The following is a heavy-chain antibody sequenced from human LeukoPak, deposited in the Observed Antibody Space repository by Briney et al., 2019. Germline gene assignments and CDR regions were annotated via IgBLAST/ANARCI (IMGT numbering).Heavy chain of an antibody. V-gene: IGHV3-21*01. CDR1: GFTFNRYN. D-gene: IGHD2-2*01. CDR3: ARAVGYCSSTSCYWEYFQH. Sequence: GGSLRLSCAASGFTFNRYNMNWVRRAPGKGLEWVSSISTSSSYIYYADSVRGRFTISRDNAKNSLYLQMNSLRAEDTAVYYCARAVGYCSSTSCYWEYFQHWGQGTLVTVSS. CDR2: ISTSSSYI. J-gene: IGHJ1*01.